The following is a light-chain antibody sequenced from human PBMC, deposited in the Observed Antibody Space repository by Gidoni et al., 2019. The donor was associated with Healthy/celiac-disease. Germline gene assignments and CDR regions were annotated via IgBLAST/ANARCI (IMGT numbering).Light chain of an antibody. Sequence: DIVMTQSPLSLPVTHGEPASISCRSSQSLLHSNGYNYLDWYLQKTGQSPQLLIYLGSNRSSGVPYRFSGSGSGTDFTLKISRVEAEDVGVYYCMQALQTPLTFGGGTKVEIK. CDR2: LGS. V-gene: IGKV2-28*01. CDR3: MQALQTPLT. J-gene: IGKJ4*01. CDR1: QSLLHSNGYNY.